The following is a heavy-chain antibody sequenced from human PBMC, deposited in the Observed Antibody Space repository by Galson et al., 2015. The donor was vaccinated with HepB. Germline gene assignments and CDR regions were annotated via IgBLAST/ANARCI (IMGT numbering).Heavy chain of an antibody. V-gene: IGHV3-9*01. Sequence: SLRLSCAASGFTFDDYAMHWVRQAPGKGVEWVSHISWNSGSIGYADSVKGRFTISRDNAKNSLYLQMNSLRAEDTALYYCAKDFLGYSSSPLGFGAFDIWGQGTMVTVSS. CDR2: ISWNSGSI. CDR3: AKDFLGYSSSPLGFGAFDI. D-gene: IGHD6-6*01. J-gene: IGHJ3*02. CDR1: GFTFDDYA.